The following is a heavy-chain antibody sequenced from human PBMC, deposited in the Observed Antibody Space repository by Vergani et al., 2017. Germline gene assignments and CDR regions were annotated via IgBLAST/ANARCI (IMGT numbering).Heavy chain of an antibody. J-gene: IGHJ3*02. CDR3: VKNRLPAAMRGWNDAFDI. CDR2: ISAYNGNT. CDR1: GYPFTSYG. D-gene: IGHD2-2*01. Sequence: QFQLVQSGAEVKKPGASVKVSCKASGYPFTSYGISWVRQAPGQGLEWMGWISAYNGNTNYAQKLQGRVTMTTDTSTSTAYMELRSLRADDTAVYYCVKNRLPAAMRGWNDAFDIWGQGTMVTVSS. V-gene: IGHV1-18*04.